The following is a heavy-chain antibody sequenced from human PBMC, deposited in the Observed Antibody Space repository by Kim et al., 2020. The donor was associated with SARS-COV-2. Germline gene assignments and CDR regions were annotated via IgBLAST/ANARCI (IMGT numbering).Heavy chain of an antibody. CDR2: IYYSGST. Sequence: SETLSLTCTVSGGSISSSSYYWGWIRQPPGKGLEWIGSIYYSGSTYYNPSLKSRVTISVDTSKNQFSLKLSSVTAADTAVYYCARDYEEDCTNGVCYGYYYYGMDVWGQGTTVTVSS. CDR1: GGSISSSSYY. D-gene: IGHD2-8*01. V-gene: IGHV4-39*07. J-gene: IGHJ6*02. CDR3: ARDYEEDCTNGVCYGYYYYGMDV.